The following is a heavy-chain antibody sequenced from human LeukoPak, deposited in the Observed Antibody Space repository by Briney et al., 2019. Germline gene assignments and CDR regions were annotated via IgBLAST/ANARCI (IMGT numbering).Heavy chain of an antibody. D-gene: IGHD3-10*01. Sequence: GGSLRLSCAASGFTFSSYWMSWVRQAPGKGLEWVANIKQDGSEKYYVDSVKGRFTISRDNAKNSLYLQMNSLRAEDTAVYYCASWRVYYCSGSYYYFDYWGQGTLVTVSS. CDR2: IKQDGSEK. CDR3: ASWRVYYCSGSYYYFDY. J-gene: IGHJ4*02. V-gene: IGHV3-7*01. CDR1: GFTFSSYW.